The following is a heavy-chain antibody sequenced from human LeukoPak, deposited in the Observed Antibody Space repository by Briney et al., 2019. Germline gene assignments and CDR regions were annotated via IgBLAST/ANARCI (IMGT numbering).Heavy chain of an antibody. CDR1: GGSISSYY. V-gene: IGHV4-4*07. J-gene: IGHJ3*02. Sequence: SETLSLTCTVSGGSISSYYWSWIRQPAGKGLEWIGRIYTSGSTNYNPSLKSRVAMSVDTSKNQFSLKLSSVTAADAAVYYCARDSSVTGAFDIWGQGTMVTVSS. CDR3: ARDSSVTGAFDI. D-gene: IGHD4-17*01. CDR2: IYTSGST.